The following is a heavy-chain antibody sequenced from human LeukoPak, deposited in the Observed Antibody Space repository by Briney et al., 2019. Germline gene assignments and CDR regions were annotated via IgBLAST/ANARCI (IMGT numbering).Heavy chain of an antibody. CDR3: ARDSATTVTTFTYDY. CDR1: GFTFSSYA. J-gene: IGHJ4*02. Sequence: GGSLRLSCAASGFTFSSYAMHWVRQAPGKGLEYVSAISSNGGSTYYANSVKGRFTISRDNSKNTLYLQMGSLRAEDMAVYYCARDSATTVTTFTYDYWGQGTLVTVSS. D-gene: IGHD4-17*01. CDR2: ISSNGGST. V-gene: IGHV3-64*01.